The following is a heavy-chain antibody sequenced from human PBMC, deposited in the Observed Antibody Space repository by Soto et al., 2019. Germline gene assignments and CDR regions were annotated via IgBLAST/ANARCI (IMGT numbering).Heavy chain of an antibody. CDR3: ARDKITGLFDY. CDR2: INHSGST. D-gene: IGHD2-8*02. J-gene: IGHJ4*02. Sequence: QVQLQQWGAGLLKPSETLSLTCAVYGGSFSGYYWTWIRQPPGTGLEWIGEINHSGSTNYNPSLTSRVTISVDTSKIQFSLKLTSVTAAYTGVYYCARDKITGLFDYWGQGTLVTVSS. CDR1: GGSFSGYY. V-gene: IGHV4-34*01.